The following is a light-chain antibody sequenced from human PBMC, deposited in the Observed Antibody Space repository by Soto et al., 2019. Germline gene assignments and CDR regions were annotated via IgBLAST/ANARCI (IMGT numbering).Light chain of an antibody. Sequence: QSALTQPASVSGSPGQSITISCTGTSSNVGSYKLVSWYQQRPGKAPKLVIYEVTKRPSGVPDRFSGSKSGSTASLTVSGLQADDEADYYCASYAGTRLFVFGSGTKLTVL. J-gene: IGLJ1*01. CDR3: ASYAGTRLFV. CDR1: SSNVGSYKL. CDR2: EVT. V-gene: IGLV2-14*02.